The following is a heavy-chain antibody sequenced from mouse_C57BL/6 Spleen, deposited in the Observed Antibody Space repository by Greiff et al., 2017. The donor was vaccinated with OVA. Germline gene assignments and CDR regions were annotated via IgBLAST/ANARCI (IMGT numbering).Heavy chain of an antibody. D-gene: IGHD1-1*01. J-gene: IGHJ2*01. CDR1: GYTFTSYW. CDR3: TNYYGSRRDYFDY. Sequence: VQLQQSGTVLARPGASVKMSCKTSGYTFTSYWMHWVKQRPGQGLEWIGAIYPGNSDTSYNQKFKGKAKLTAVTSASTAYMELSSLTNEDSAVYYCTNYYGSRRDYFDYWGQGTTLTVSS. CDR2: IYPGNSDT. V-gene: IGHV1-5*01.